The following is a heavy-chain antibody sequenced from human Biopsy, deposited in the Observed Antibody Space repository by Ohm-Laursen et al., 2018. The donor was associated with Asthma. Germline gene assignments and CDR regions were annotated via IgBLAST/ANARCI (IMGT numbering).Heavy chain of an antibody. CDR1: ALTFSSYN. CDR2: ITSTSSYT. D-gene: IGHD5-18*01. CDR3: AREGESSYGLRSPNFDV. V-gene: IGHV3-21*01. J-gene: IGHJ3*01. Sequence: SLRLSCTASALTFSSYNFHWVRQAPGKGLEWVSCITSTSSYTFYADSVKGRFTISRDNARNSLYLQMINLRAEDTAVYYCAREGESSYGLRSPNFDVWGQGTMVTVSS.